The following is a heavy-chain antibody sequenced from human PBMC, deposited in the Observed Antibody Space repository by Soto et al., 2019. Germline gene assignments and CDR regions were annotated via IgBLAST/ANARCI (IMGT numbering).Heavy chain of an antibody. CDR3: ARDGGPLLRFLGIERYYYYYMDV. D-gene: IGHD3-3*01. CDR2: ISSSSGYI. CDR1: GFTFGIYS. J-gene: IGHJ6*03. V-gene: IGHV3-21*01. Sequence: GGSLRLSSAASGFTFGIYSMNWVRQAPGTGLEWVSSISSSSGYIYYADSVKGRFTISRDNAKNSLYLQMNSLRAEDTAVYYCARDGGPLLRFLGIERYYYYYMDVWGKGT.